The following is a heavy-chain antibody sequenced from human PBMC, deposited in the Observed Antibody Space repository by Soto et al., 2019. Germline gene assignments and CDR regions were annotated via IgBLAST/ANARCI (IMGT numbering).Heavy chain of an antibody. CDR1: GGSFSGYY. CDR2: INHSGST. CDR3: ARGRWLRLSFDY. V-gene: IGHV4-34*02. J-gene: IGHJ4*02. D-gene: IGHD5-12*01. Sequence: QVQLEQWGAGLLKPSETLSLTCAVYGGSFSGYYWSWIRQPPGKGLEWIGEINHSGSTNYNPSLKSRVTISVDTSKNQCSLNLYSVTAAGTVVYYCARGRWLRLSFDYWGQGTLVTVSS.